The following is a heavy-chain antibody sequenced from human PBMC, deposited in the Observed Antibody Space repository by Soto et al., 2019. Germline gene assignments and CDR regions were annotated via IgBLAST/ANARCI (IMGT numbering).Heavy chain of an antibody. J-gene: IGHJ4*02. CDR1: GFTFSSYG. Sequence: GGSLRLSCAASGFTFSSYGMSWVRHAPGKGLEWVSSIGRGGVDTYYADSVKGRFTISRDNSKNTLYLQMISLRGEDTAVYYWWKLEGDVPYFRGQGSLVLVSS. D-gene: IGHD3-9*01. CDR3: WKLEGDVPYF. CDR2: IGRGGVDT. V-gene: IGHV3-23*01.